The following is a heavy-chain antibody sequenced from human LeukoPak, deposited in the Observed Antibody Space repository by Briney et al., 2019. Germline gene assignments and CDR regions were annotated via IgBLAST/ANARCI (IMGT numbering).Heavy chain of an antibody. J-gene: IGHJ5*02. CDR2: IHHTAGT. CDR1: GHSINANYY. CDR3: GRLGVGSTREDA. Sequence: SETLSLTCTVSGHSINANYYWAWIRQPPGKGLEWIGSIHHTAGTNFSPSLMSRLTIFIDTSKNHFSLQQTSPTAADTAVYFWGRLGVGSTREDAWGQGNLVTVSS. V-gene: IGHV4-39*02. D-gene: IGHD3-3*01.